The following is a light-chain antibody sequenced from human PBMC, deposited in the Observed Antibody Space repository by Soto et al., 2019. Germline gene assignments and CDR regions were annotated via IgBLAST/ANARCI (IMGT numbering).Light chain of an antibody. J-gene: IGKJ3*01. V-gene: IGKV1-9*01. CDR3: QELNFYPPA. CDR1: QNIRSR. CDR2: AAS. Sequence: DFQMTQTPSTLSASVGDRVTIACRASQNIRSRLAWFQQKPGKAPKLLIYAASTLQSGVPSRFSGSGLGTEFTLTVSGLQPEDSATYDCQELNFYPPAFGPGTKVDI.